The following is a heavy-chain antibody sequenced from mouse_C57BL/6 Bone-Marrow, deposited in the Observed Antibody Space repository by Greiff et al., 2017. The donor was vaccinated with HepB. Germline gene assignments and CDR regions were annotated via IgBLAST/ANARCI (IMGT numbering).Heavy chain of an antibody. CDR2: IYPGSGST. D-gene: IGHD1-1*01. J-gene: IGHJ2*01. CDR1: GYTFTSYW. Sequence: VQLQQPGAELVKPGASVKMSCKASGYTFTSYWITWVKQRPGQGLEWIGDIYPGSGSTNYNEKFKSKATLTVDTSSSTAYMQLSSLTSEDSAVYYCARVTTVVPICDYWGQGTTLTVSS. CDR3: ARVTTVVPICDY. V-gene: IGHV1-55*01.